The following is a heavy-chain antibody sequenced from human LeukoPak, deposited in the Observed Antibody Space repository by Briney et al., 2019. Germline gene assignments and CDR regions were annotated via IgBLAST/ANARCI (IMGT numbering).Heavy chain of an antibody. CDR2: ISTDGGGT. CDR1: GFTFSSYW. D-gene: IGHD6-6*01. CDR3: TRDREYSSYDY. Sequence: PGGSLRFSCAASGFTFSSYWMHWVRQVPGKGLVWVSRISTDGGGTDYADSVKGRFTISRDNAKNTLRLQMNSLRVEDTAVYYCTRDREYSSYDYWGQGTLVTVSS. V-gene: IGHV3-74*01. J-gene: IGHJ4*02.